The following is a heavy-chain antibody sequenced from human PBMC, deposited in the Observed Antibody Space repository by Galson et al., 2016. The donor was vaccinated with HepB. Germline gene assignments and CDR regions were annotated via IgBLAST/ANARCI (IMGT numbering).Heavy chain of an antibody. J-gene: IGHJ4*02. D-gene: IGHD6-19*01. CDR2: ITSNGGNT. CDR1: GFTFSSNA. CDR3: VKRGSSGWYDY. Sequence: SLRLSCAASGFTFSSNAMHWVRQAPGKGLECVSAITSNGGNTYYADSVKGRFTISRDNSKNTLYLQMTSLRAEDTAVYYCVKRGSSGWYDYWGQGTLVTVSS. V-gene: IGHV3-64D*06.